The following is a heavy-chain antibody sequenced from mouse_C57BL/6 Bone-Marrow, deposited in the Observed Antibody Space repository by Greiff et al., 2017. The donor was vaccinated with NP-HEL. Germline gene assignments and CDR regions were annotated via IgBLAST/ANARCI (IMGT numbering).Heavy chain of an antibody. CDR2: IYPGGGYT. V-gene: IGHV1-63*01. J-gene: IGHJ3*01. CDR1: GYTFTNYW. D-gene: IGHD2-13*01. Sequence: QVHVKQSGAELVRPGTSVKMSCKASGYTFTNYWIGWAKQRPGHGLEWIGDIYPGGGYTNYNEKFKGKATLTADKSSSTAYMQFSSLTSEDSAIYYCAKDYMFAYWGQGTLVTVSA. CDR3: AKDYMFAY.